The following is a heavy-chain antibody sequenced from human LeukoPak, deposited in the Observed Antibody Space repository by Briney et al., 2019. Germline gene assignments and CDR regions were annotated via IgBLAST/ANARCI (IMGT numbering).Heavy chain of an antibody. J-gene: IGHJ3*02. D-gene: IGHD2/OR15-2a*01. CDR1: ESTSRVIA. V-gene: IGHV3-30*02. CDR2: IRYDGSNK. CDR3: AKNSSAFDI. Sequence: PGGPLKPPCPAPESTSRVIARPGAGQAPARGLKWVAFIRYDGSNKYYTDSVKGRFTISRDNSKNTLYLQMNSLRAEDTAVYYCAKNSSAFDIWGQGTMVTVSS.